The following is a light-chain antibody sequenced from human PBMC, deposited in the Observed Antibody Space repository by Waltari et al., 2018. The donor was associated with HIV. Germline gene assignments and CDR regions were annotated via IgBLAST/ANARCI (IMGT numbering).Light chain of an antibody. Sequence: AIRMTQSPSSFSASTGDRVTITCRASQGISSYLAWYQQKPGKAPKLLIYAASTLQSGVPSRFSGSGSGTDFTLSISCLQSEDFATYYSQQYYSYPRTFGQGTKVESK. CDR3: QQYYSYPRT. V-gene: IGKV1-8*01. CDR1: QGISSY. J-gene: IGKJ1*01. CDR2: AAS.